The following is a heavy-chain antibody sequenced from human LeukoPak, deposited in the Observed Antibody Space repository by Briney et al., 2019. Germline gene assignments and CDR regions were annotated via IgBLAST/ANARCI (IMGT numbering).Heavy chain of an antibody. D-gene: IGHD2-2*01. J-gene: IGHJ3*02. Sequence: ASVKVSCKASGYTFTSYGISWVRQAPGQGLEWMGWISAYNGNTNYAQKLQGRVTMTTDTSTSTAYMELRSLRSDDTAVYYCARDRKSGYCSSTSCLLFDIWGQGTMVTVSS. CDR2: ISAYNGNT. CDR3: ARDRKSGYCSSTSCLLFDI. CDR1: GYTFTSYG. V-gene: IGHV1-18*01.